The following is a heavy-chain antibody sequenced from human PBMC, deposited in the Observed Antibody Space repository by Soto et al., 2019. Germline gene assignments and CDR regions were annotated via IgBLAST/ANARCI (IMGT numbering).Heavy chain of an antibody. D-gene: IGHD6-6*01. V-gene: IGHV4-59*01. CDR2: IYYSGST. Sequence: QVQLQESGPGLVKPSETLSLTCTVSGGSISSYYWSWIRQPPGKGLEWIGYIYYSGSTNYNPSLKSRVXXAXDXXKNQFSLKLSSVPAADTAVYYCAIARGSSSPFYEHWGQGTLVTVSS. CDR1: GGSISSYY. J-gene: IGHJ1*01. CDR3: AIARGSSSPFYEH.